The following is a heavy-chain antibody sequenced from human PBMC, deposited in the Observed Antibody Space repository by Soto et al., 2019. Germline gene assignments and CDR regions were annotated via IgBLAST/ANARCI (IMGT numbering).Heavy chain of an antibody. J-gene: IGHJ5*02. CDR3: ARQAPGIVRVTWFDT. CDR2: IYYSGST. CDR1: GGSISSSSYY. Sequence: QLQLQESGPGLVKPSETLSLTCTVSGGSISSSSYYWGWLRQPPGKGLEWIGSIYYSGSTYYNPSLKSRVTISVDTSKNQFSLKLSSVTAADTAVYYCARQAPGIVRVTWFDTWGQGNLVTVSS. D-gene: IGHD1-26*01. V-gene: IGHV4-39*01.